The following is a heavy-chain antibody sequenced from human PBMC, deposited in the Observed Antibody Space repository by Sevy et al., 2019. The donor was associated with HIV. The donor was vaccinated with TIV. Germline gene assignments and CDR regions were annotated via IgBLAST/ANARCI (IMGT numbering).Heavy chain of an antibody. D-gene: IGHD1-7*01. CDR3: ARDMELVDEGTPEFFY. V-gene: IGHV1-2*02. CDR2: INPNSGGT. J-gene: IGHJ4*02. Sequence: ASVKVSCKASGYTFTGYYMHWVRQVPGQGLEWMGWINPNSGGTNYAQKFQDRVTMTRDTSINTAYMELSRLRSDDTALYYCARDMELVDEGTPEFFYWGQGTLVTVSS. CDR1: GYTFTGYY.